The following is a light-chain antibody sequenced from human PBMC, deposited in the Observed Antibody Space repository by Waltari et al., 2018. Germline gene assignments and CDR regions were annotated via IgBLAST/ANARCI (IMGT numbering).Light chain of an antibody. CDR2: WAS. CDR3: QQYYGSPFT. V-gene: IGKV4-1*01. Sequence: DIVMTQSPDSLAVSRGGGPTITGRSARGVFYSPNIKNYLSWYQQKPGQPPKLLIYWASTRESGVPDRFSGSGSGTDFTLTISSLQAEDVALYFCQQYYGSPFTFGGGTKVEIK. J-gene: IGKJ4*01. CDR1: RGVFYSPNIKNY.